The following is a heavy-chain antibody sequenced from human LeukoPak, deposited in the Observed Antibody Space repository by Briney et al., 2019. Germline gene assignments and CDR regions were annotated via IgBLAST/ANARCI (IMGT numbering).Heavy chain of an antibody. CDR1: GFTFSSYE. CDR2: ISSSSSYI. D-gene: IGHD3-10*01. V-gene: IGHV3-21*01. Sequence: GGSLRLSCAASGFTFSSYEMNWVRQAPGKGLEWVSSISSSSSYIYYADSVKGRFTISRDNAKNSLYLQMNSLRAEDTAVYYCARGRGRFGELFSYYYYMDVWGKGTTVTVSS. CDR3: ARGRGRFGELFSYYYYMDV. J-gene: IGHJ6*03.